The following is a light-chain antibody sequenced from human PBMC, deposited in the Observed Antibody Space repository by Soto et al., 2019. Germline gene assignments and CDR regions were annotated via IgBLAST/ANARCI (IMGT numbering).Light chain of an antibody. J-gene: IGKJ2*01. Sequence: ELVLTQSPGPLSLSLGERATLSCRASQSVSSLYVAWYQQKVGQAPRLLIYGASSRATGIPDRFSGSGAGTDFTLTISRLEPEDFAVYYCQQYDSSPDTFGQGTRLEIK. CDR2: GAS. CDR1: QSVSSLY. V-gene: IGKV3-20*01. CDR3: QQYDSSPDT.